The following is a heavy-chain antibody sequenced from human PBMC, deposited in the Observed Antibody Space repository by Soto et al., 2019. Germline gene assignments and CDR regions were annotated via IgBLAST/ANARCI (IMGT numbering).Heavy chain of an antibody. V-gene: IGHV1-69*13. Sequence: SVKVSCKASGDTFSSYAISWLRQAPGKGLEWMGKIIPTFGRTNYAQKFQGRLTISADDSTSTAYMELSSLLSEDTAVYYCARDPLSSFAMDVWGQGTTVTVSS. CDR1: GDTFSSYA. CDR3: ARDPLSSFAMDV. J-gene: IGHJ6*02. D-gene: IGHD3-10*02. CDR2: IIPTFGRT.